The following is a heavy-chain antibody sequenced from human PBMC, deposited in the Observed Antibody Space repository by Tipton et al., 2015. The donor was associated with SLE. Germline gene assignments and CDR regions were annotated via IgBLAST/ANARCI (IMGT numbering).Heavy chain of an antibody. CDR3: ARDGYSGSPFSD. D-gene: IGHD1-26*01. CDR1: GGSISSYY. Sequence: TLSLTCTVSGGSISSYYWSWIRQPPGKGLEWIGYIYYSGSTNYNPSLKSRVTISVDTSKNQFSLKLSSVTAADTAVYYCARDGYSGSPFSDWGQGTRVTVSS. CDR2: IYYSGST. V-gene: IGHV4-59*01. J-gene: IGHJ4*02.